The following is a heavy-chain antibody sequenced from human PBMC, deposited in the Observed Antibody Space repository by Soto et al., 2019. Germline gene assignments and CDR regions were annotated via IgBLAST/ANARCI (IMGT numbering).Heavy chain of an antibody. CDR2: ISSGGSTV. D-gene: IGHD6-13*01. Sequence: GGSLRLSCAASGFPFSDYYMSWIRQAPGKGLECVSYISSGGSTVYYADSVQGRFTISRDDAYNSLYLQMNSLRAEDTAVYYCVRDRVSEGFDIWGQGTMVTVSS. CDR1: GFPFSDYY. J-gene: IGHJ3*02. CDR3: VRDRVSEGFDI. V-gene: IGHV3-11*01.